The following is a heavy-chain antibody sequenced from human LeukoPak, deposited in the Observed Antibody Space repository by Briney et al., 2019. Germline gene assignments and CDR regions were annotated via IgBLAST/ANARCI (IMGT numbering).Heavy chain of an antibody. V-gene: IGHV3-23*01. CDR1: GFTISGHA. CDR3: VKDFCRGGNCPFPFFDS. CDR2: TVAGYSET. D-gene: IGHD4-23*01. Sequence: GGSLRLSCVASGFTISGHAMSWVRQAPAKGLEWVSITVAGYSETHYADSVRGRFTISRDDSSDTLSLEMNSLRADDTGTYYCVKDFCRGGNCPFPFFDSWGQGTVVTVSS. J-gene: IGHJ4*02.